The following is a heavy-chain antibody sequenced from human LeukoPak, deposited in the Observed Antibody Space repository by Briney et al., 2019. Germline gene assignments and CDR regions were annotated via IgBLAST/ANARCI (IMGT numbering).Heavy chain of an antibody. CDR2: IYINGNT. Sequence: SETLSLTCTVSGGSINNYYWNWIRQPAGKGLEWIGRIYINGNTNYNPSLKSRVTMSVDTSRNQFSLKLSSVTAADTAMYYCARGSFWYYGSGSYHGFDYWGQGTLVTVSS. J-gene: IGHJ4*02. V-gene: IGHV4-4*07. CDR1: GGSINNYY. D-gene: IGHD3-10*01. CDR3: ARGSFWYYGSGSYHGFDY.